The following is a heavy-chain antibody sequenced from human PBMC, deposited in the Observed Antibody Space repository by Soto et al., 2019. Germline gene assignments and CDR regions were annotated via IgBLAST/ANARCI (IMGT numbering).Heavy chain of an antibody. CDR3: ARATSFSGHHGY. CDR2: IYYRGST. V-gene: IGHV4-31*03. J-gene: IGHJ4*02. D-gene: IGHD2-8*02. Sequence: QLQLQESGPGLVKPSQTLSLACTVSGGSFSSGGYYWSWIRQLPGKGLEWIGYIYYRGSTYYDPSLKSRFTISLDTSKNQSSLTLSSVTAADTAVYYCARATSFSGHHGYWGQGTLVTVSS. CDR1: GGSFSSGGYY.